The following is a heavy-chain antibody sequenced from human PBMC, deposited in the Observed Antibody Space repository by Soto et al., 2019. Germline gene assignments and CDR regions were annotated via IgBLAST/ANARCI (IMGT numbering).Heavy chain of an antibody. J-gene: IGHJ6*02. CDR1: GCSISSYY. D-gene: IGHD2-21*02. CDR3: ARDLWGYCGADCYPLDV. V-gene: IGHV4-59*01. Sequence: PSETLSLTCTVSGCSISSYYWSWIRQPPGKGLEWIGYIYYSGSTNYNPSLKSRVTISVDTSKNQFSLKLNSVTAADTAVYYCARDLWGYCGADCYPLDVWGQGTTVTVSS. CDR2: IYYSGST.